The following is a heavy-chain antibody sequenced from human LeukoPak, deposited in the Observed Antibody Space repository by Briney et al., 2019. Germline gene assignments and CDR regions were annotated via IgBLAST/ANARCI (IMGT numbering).Heavy chain of an antibody. V-gene: IGHV1-18*01. Sequence: ASVKVSCKASGYTFTSYGISWVRQAPGHGREGMGWISAFNGKTDYAQKLQGRVTMTTDTSTSTAYMELRSLRSDDTDVYYCARSVGVTIFGVVIIPGTDYYYYMDVWGKGTTVTVSS. CDR2: ISAFNGKT. D-gene: IGHD3-3*01. CDR1: GYTFTSYG. J-gene: IGHJ6*03. CDR3: ARSVGVTIFGVVIIPGTDYYYYMDV.